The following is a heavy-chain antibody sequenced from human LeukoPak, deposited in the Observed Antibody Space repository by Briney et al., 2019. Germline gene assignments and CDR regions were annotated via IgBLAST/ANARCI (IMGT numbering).Heavy chain of an antibody. Sequence: PSETLSLTCTVSGDSIRSGSYYWGWIRQPPGKGLEWIGSIYYSGSTYYNPSLKSRVTISVDTSKNQFSLKLSSVTAADTAVYYCARPGYSSSWYYFDYWGQGTLVTVSS. V-gene: IGHV4-39*01. CDR2: IYYSGST. CDR1: GDSIRSGSYY. J-gene: IGHJ4*02. D-gene: IGHD6-13*01. CDR3: ARPGYSSSWYYFDY.